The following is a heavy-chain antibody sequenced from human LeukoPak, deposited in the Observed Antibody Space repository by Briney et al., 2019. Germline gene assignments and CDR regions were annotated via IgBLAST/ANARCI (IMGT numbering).Heavy chain of an antibody. CDR1: GFTFGDYA. J-gene: IGHJ4*02. Sequence: PGGSLRLSCTASGFTFGDYAMSWFRQAPGKGLEWVANIKQDGSEKYYVDSVKGRFTISRDNPKNSLYLQMNSLRDEDTAVYYCARDLLTGYYTDLTTFDYWGQGTLVTVSA. V-gene: IGHV3-7*04. D-gene: IGHD3-9*01. CDR2: IKQDGSEK. CDR3: ARDLLTGYYTDLTTFDY.